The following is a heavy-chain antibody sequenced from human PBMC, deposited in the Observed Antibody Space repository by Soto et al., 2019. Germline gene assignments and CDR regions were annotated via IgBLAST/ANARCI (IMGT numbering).Heavy chain of an antibody. V-gene: IGHV3-23*01. Sequence: DVQLLESGGGLVQPGGSLRLSCAASGFSFSKYAMIWVRQAPGKGQEWVSGITGSGGTIEYAASVKGRFSISRDNSKNTVYLQMNSLRAEDTAMYYCAKDVVSGDGLWLVADWGQGTLVTVS. CDR1: GFSFSKYA. D-gene: IGHD2-21*02. CDR2: ITGSGGTI. CDR3: AKDVVSGDGLWLVAD. J-gene: IGHJ4*02.